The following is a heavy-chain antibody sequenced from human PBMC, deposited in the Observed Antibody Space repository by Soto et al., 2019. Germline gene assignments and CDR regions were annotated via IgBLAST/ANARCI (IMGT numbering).Heavy chain of an antibody. D-gene: IGHD2-8*01. CDR1: GDSVSSSSVT. CDR3: VRLIGISWLDF. CDR2: TYYRSRWYN. Sequence: QVQLQESGPGLVRPSQTLSLTCDISGDSVSSSSVTWNWIMQSPSRGLERLGRTYYRSRWYNDYAESVKSRIIINPDTSKNQFSLHLNSVTPDDTAVYYCVRLIGISWLDFWGQGTLVTVSS. V-gene: IGHV6-1*01. J-gene: IGHJ5*01.